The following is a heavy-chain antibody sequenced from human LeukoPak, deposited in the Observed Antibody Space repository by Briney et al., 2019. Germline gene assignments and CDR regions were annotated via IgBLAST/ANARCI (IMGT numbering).Heavy chain of an antibody. Sequence: SVKVSCKASGGTFSSYAINWVRQAPGQGLEWMGGIISIFGTVNYAQKFQGRVTITADESTGTAYMELSSLRSEDTAVYYCAREGVGGTLKYQLLKYWFDPWGQGTLVTVSS. V-gene: IGHV1-69*13. CDR2: IISIFGTV. D-gene: IGHD2-2*01. J-gene: IGHJ5*02. CDR1: GGTFSSYA. CDR3: AREGVGGTLKYQLLKYWFDP.